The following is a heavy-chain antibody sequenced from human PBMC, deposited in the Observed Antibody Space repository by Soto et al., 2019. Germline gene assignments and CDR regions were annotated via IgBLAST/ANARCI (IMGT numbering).Heavy chain of an antibody. J-gene: IGHJ4*02. CDR1: GYSFTICW. V-gene: IGHV5-51*01. D-gene: IGHD1-26*01. CDR3: ARPPYSGSYYDFDH. Sequence: PGESLKISCTGSGYSFTICWIGWVRQMPGKGLDWMGIIYPSDSDTKYSPSFQGQVTISADKSINTAYLQWSSLKASDTAMYYCARPPYSGSYYDFDHWGQGTVVT. CDR2: IYPSDSDT.